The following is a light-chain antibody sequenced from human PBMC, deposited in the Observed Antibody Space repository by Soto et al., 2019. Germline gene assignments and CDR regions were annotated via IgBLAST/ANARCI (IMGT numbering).Light chain of an antibody. CDR1: SSDVGSYNR. V-gene: IGLV2-18*01. CDR3: SLYTSSSVV. J-gene: IGLJ2*01. CDR2: EVS. Sequence: QSALTQPPSVSGSPGQSVTISCTGTSSDVGSYNRVSWYQQPPGTAPKLMIYEVSNRPSGVPDRFSGSKSGNTASLTISGLQAEDEADYYCSLYTSSSVVFGGGTTLTVL.